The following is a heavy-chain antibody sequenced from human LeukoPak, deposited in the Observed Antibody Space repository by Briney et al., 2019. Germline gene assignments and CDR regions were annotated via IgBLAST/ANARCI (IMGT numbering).Heavy chain of an antibody. CDR3: ARVSSGWYDFDY. V-gene: IGHV3-33*08. Sequence: GGSLRLSCAASGFTFSSYGMHWVRQAPGKGLEWVAVIWYDGSNKYYADSVKGRFTISRDNSKNTLYLQMNSLRAEDTAVYYCARVSSGWYDFDYWGQGTLVTVSS. D-gene: IGHD6-19*01. J-gene: IGHJ4*02. CDR2: IWYDGSNK. CDR1: GFTFSSYG.